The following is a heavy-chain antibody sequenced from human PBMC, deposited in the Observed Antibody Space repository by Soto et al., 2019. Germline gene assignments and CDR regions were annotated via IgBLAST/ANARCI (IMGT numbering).Heavy chain of an antibody. CDR1: GLTFSDYW. Sequence: GGSLRLSCEASGLTFSDYWMSWVRQAPGKGPEWVANIKFDGSVKQYVDSVRGRFSISRDNSRNSLFLQMNSLRAGDTAIYYCVKDGGYCSSSTCYSPRHHYFDSWGQGTLVTVSS. V-gene: IGHV3-7*03. J-gene: IGHJ4*02. D-gene: IGHD2-2*01. CDR2: IKFDGSVK. CDR3: VKDGGYCSSSTCYSPRHHYFDS.